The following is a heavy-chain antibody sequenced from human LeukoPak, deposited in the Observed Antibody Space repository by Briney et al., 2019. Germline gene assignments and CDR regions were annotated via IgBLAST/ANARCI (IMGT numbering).Heavy chain of an antibody. V-gene: IGHV1-18*01. CDR1: GYTFTDFG. J-gene: IGHJ4*02. Sequence: ASVKVSCKASGYTFTDFGISWVRQAPGQGLEWMGWISANNGNTNYAQKLQGRVTMTTDTSTSTAYMELRSLRSDDTAVYYCARRGPAAYGGQEDYWGQGTLVTVSS. D-gene: IGHD4-23*01. CDR3: ARRGPAAYGGQEDY. CDR2: ISANNGNT.